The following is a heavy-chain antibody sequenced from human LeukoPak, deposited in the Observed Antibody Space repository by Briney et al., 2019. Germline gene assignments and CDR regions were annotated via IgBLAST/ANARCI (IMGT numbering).Heavy chain of an antibody. V-gene: IGHV3-30-3*01. CDR3: ARDLAAAHFDY. D-gene: IGHD6-13*01. Sequence: GGSLRLSCAASGFTFSSYAMPWVHQAPGKGLEWVAVISYDGSNKYYADSVKGRFTISRDNSKNTLYLQMNSLRAEDTAVYYCARDLAAAHFDYWGQGTLVTVSS. CDR2: ISYDGSNK. CDR1: GFTFSSYA. J-gene: IGHJ4*02.